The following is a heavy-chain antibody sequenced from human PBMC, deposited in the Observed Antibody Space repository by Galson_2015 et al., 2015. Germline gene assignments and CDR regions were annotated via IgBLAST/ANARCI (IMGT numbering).Heavy chain of an antibody. V-gene: IGHV3-21*01. CDR2: ISSSSSYI. Sequence: SLRLSCAASGFTFSSYSMNRVRQAPGKGLEWVSSISSSSSYIYYADSVKGRFTISRDNAKNSLYLQMNSLRAEDTAVYYCARDGGIYYDSSGYYYDAPVDYWGQGTLVTVSS. D-gene: IGHD3-22*01. J-gene: IGHJ4*02. CDR3: ARDGGIYYDSSGYYYDAPVDY. CDR1: GFTFSSYS.